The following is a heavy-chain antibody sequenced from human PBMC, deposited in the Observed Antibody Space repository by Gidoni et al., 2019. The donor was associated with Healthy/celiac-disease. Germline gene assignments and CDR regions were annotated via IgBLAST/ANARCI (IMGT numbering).Heavy chain of an antibody. Sequence: EVQLVESGGGLVQPGGSLRLSCAASGFTVSSNYMSWVRQAPGKGLEWVSVIYSGGSTYYADSVKGRFTISRDNSKNTLYLQMNSLRAEDTAVYYCARAQLSRYTSPYYYDSSGYDAFDIWGQGTMVTVSS. CDR3: ARAQLSRYTSPYYYDSSGYDAFDI. CDR2: IYSGGST. D-gene: IGHD3-22*01. CDR1: GFTVSSNY. J-gene: IGHJ3*02. V-gene: IGHV3-66*02.